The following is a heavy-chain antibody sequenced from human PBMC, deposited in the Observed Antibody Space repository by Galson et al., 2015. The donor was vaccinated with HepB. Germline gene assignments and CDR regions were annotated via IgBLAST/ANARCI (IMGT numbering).Heavy chain of an antibody. CDR2: ITNSGSRT. D-gene: IGHD6-19*01. J-gene: IGHJ4*02. CDR1: GFRFNVYD. CDR3: AKVFPEKTDGWYRQALYYFDS. V-gene: IGHV3-23*05. Sequence: SLRLSCAVSGFRFNVYDMNWVRQAPGKGLEWVSGITNSGSRTYYAESGKGRFTISRDNSKNAVFLQMSSLRAEDTAIYFCAKVFPEKTDGWYRQALYYFDSWGQGTRVTVSS.